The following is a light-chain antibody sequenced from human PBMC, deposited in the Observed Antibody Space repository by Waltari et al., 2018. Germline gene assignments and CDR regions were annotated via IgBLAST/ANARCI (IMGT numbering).Light chain of an antibody. V-gene: IGLV8-61*01. Sequence: QTVVTQEPAFSVSPGGTITLTCPLTSGSVSTSYYPSWYQQTPGQAPRTLIYSTNIRSSGVPDRFSGSIIGNKAALTITGAQADDESDYYCVLYGGNGIWVFGGGTRLTVL. CDR2: STN. J-gene: IGLJ3*02. CDR1: SGSVSTSYY. CDR3: VLYGGNGIWV.